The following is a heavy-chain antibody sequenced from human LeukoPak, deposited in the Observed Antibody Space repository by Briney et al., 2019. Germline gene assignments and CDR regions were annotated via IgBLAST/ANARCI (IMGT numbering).Heavy chain of an antibody. V-gene: IGHV3-21*01. CDR3: ARDNLEGGSGTYYPYYFDY. CDR1: GFIFSTYS. J-gene: IGHJ4*02. Sequence: AGGSLRLSCAASGFIFSTYSMNWVRQAPGKGLEWVSSISSRTSYIYYADSVKGRFTISRDNAKNSLYLQMNSLRAEDTAVYYCARDNLEGGSGTYYPYYFDYWGQGTLVTVSS. D-gene: IGHD3-10*01. CDR2: ISSRTSYI.